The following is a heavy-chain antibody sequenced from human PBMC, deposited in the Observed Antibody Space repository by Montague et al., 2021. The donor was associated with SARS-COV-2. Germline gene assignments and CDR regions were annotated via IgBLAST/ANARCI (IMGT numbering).Heavy chain of an antibody. J-gene: IGHJ6*03. CDR1: GYSFTSYW. D-gene: IGHD6-13*01. CDR3: ARRRIAAAGLYYYYYMDV. CDR2: TYPGDSDT. Sequence: QSGAEVKKPGESLKISCKGSGYSFTSYWIGWVRQMPGKGREWMGITYPGDSDTRYSPSFQGRVTISADKSISTAYLQWSSLKASDTAMYYCARRRIAAAGLYYYYYMDVWGKGTTVTVSS. V-gene: IGHV5-51*03.